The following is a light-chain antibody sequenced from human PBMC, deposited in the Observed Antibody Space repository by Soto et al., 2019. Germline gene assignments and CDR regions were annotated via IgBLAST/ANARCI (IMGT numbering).Light chain of an antibody. V-gene: IGKV3-20*01. Sequence: EIVLGQSPGTLSLSQGERATLSSRASQSVTNSFLAWYQQKPGQAPRLLIYGASRRATGIPDRFTGSGSGTDFTLTISRLEPEDFAVYYCQQYVSSPWAFGQGTKVDIK. CDR3: QQYVSSPWA. CDR1: QSVTNSF. J-gene: IGKJ1*01. CDR2: GAS.